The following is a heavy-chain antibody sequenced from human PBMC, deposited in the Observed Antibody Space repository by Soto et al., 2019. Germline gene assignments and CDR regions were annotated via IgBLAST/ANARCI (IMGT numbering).Heavy chain of an antibody. Sequence: GGSLRRSCAASGFISRSYVIHWVRQAPGKGLEWVASIWYDGDNTYYADSVKGRFTISRDNSKNTLYLQMNSLTAEDTALYYCARGPRRSYSSSWFDHWGQGTLVTVSS. CDR2: IWYDGDNT. CDR3: ARGPRRSYSSSWFDH. V-gene: IGHV3-33*01. D-gene: IGHD6-13*01. CDR1: GFISRSYV. J-gene: IGHJ5*02.